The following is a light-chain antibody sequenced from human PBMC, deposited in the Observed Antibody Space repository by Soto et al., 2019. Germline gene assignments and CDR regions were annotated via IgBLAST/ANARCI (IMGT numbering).Light chain of an antibody. Sequence: QSVLTQPPSVSAAPGQKVTISCSGSSSNIGNNYVSWYQQLPGTASKLLFYENNKRPSGVPDRFSGSKSGTSPTLGIAGLQTGDEADYYCGAWDSSLRALVLGGGTKLTVL. J-gene: IGLJ2*01. V-gene: IGLV1-51*01. CDR3: GAWDSSLRALV. CDR2: ENN. CDR1: SSNIGNNY.